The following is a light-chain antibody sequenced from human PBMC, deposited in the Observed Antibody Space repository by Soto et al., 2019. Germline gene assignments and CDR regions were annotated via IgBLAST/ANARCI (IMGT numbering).Light chain of an antibody. CDR3: SSYAGFNVV. V-gene: IGLV2-8*01. CDR1: SSDVGGYNY. Sequence: QSALTQPPSASGSPGQSVTISCTGTSSDVGGYNYVSWYQQHPGKAPKLMIYEVSKRPSGVPDRFSGSKSGNTASLTVSGLQAEDEADYYCSSYAGFNVVFGGGTNVTVL. CDR2: EVS. J-gene: IGLJ2*01.